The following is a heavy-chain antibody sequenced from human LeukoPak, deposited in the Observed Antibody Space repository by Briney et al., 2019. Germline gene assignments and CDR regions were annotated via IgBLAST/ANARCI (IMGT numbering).Heavy chain of an antibody. V-gene: IGHV1-18*01. Sequence: GASVKVSCKASGYTSTSYGISWVRQAPGQGLEWMGWISAYNGNTNYAQKLQGRVTMTTDTSTSTAYMELRSLRSDDTAVYYCARASCSSTSCYTPFDYWGQGTLVTVSS. CDR3: ARASCSSTSCYTPFDY. CDR1: GYTSTSYG. J-gene: IGHJ4*02. D-gene: IGHD2-2*02. CDR2: ISAYNGNT.